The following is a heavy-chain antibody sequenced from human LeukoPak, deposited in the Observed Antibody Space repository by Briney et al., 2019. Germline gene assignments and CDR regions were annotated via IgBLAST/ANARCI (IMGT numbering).Heavy chain of an antibody. CDR2: ISGSYGT. J-gene: IGHJ4*02. CDR3: AKHPSVGNFEY. CDR1: GFTFNNYA. V-gene: IGHV3-23*01. D-gene: IGHD4-23*01. Sequence: GGSLRLSCAASGFTFNNYAMSWVRQAPGKGLEWVSAISGSYGTYYADSVKGRFIISRDNSKNTLYLQMNSLRAEDTAIYYCAKHPSVGNFEYWGQGTLVT.